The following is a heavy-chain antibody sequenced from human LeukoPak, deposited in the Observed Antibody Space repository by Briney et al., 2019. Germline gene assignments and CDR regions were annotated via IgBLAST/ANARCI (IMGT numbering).Heavy chain of an antibody. CDR3: ARGLTASRGSFDP. CDR1: GFTFSSYD. J-gene: IGHJ5*02. CDR2: IGIAGDT. Sequence: GGSLRLSCAASGFTFSSYDMHWGRQATGKGLEGGSAIGIAGDTYYPGSVKGRFTISRENAKHSLYLQMHSLRPGDTAVYYCARGLTASRGSFDPWRQGTLVTVSS. V-gene: IGHV3-13*01. D-gene: IGHD2-21*02.